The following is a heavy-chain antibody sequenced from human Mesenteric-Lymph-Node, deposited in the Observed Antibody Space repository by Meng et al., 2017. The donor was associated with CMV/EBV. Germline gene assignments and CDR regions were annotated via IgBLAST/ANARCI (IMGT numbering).Heavy chain of an antibody. Sequence: CSFSGGSISSVGYYWSCIRQHPGKGLEWIGYIYYSGSTYYTPSLKSRVTISVDTSKNQFSLKLSSVTAADTAVYYCARIPPPGPFDYWGQGTLVPFSS. D-gene: IGHD1-14*01. J-gene: IGHJ4*02. CDR2: IYYSGST. V-gene: IGHV4-31*03. CDR1: GGSISSVGYY. CDR3: ARIPPPGPFDY.